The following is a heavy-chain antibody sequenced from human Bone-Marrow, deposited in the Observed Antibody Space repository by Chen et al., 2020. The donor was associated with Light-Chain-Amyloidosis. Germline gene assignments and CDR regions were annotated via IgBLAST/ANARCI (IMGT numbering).Heavy chain of an antibody. Sequence: EVQLVESGGGLIQPGGSLRLYWVASGFTFRTYDIHWVRQPVGKGLECVAGIGTAGDPYYPGSVKGRFTISREEAKNSVYLQIDSLRAADTAVYYCARGSAVTGALQAMDVWGQGTTVIVS. D-gene: IGHD6-19*01. CDR2: IGTAGDP. V-gene: IGHV3-13*05. CDR3: ARGSAVTGALQAMDV. CDR1: GFTFRTYD. J-gene: IGHJ6*02.